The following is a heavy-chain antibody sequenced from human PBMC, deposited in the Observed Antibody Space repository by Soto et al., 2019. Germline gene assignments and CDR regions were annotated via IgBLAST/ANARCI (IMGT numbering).Heavy chain of an antibody. V-gene: IGHV3-48*01. J-gene: IGHJ4*02. CDR2: ISSSSSTI. CDR1: GFTFSSYS. D-gene: IGHD4-17*01. CDR3: AKIGRLRWGDY. Sequence: EVQLVESGGGLVQPGGSLRLSCAASGFTFSSYSMNWVRQAPGKGLEWVSYISSSSSTIYYADSVQGRFTISRDNAKNSLYLQMNSLRAEVTAVYYCAKIGRLRWGDYWGQGTLVTVSS.